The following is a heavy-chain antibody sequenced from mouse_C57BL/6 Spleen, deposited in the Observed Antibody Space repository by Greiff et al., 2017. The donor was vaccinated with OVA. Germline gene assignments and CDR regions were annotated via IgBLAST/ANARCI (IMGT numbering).Heavy chain of an antibody. Sequence: LVESGAELAKPGASVKLSCKASGYTFTSYWMHWVKQRPGQGLEWIGYINPSSGYTKYNQKFKDKATLTADKSSSTAYMQLSSLTYEDSAVYYCARGITTVVANFDYWGQGTTLTVSS. V-gene: IGHV1-7*01. CDR2: INPSSGYT. CDR3: ARGITTVVANFDY. J-gene: IGHJ2*01. D-gene: IGHD1-1*01. CDR1: GYTFTSYW.